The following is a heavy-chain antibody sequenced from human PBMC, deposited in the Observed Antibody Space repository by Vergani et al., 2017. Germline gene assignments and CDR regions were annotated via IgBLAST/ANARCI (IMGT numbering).Heavy chain of an antibody. CDR1: EYSFGNYW. V-gene: IGHV5-51*01. J-gene: IGHJ4*02. CDR2: IYPADSET. CDR3: ARHTTYTDS. D-gene: IGHD1-1*01. Sequence: EVELVQSGPEMRKLGESLKIPCKGSEYSFGNYWIGWVGQMPGKGLEWMGIIYPADSETRYSPSFQGQVTIPADKSICTAFLQGDNLKASDTALYYSARHTTYTDSWGQGPRVTVSS.